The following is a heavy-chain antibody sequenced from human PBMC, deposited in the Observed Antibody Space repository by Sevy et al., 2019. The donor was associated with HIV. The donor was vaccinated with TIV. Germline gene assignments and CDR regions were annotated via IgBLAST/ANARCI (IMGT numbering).Heavy chain of an antibody. J-gene: IGHJ4*02. CDR1: GFTFSSYG. CDR2: IRYDGSNK. CDR3: AKGYSSSSHYFDY. Sequence: GSLRLSCAASGFTFSSYGMHWVRQAPGKGLEWVAFIRYDGSNKYYADSVKGRFTISRDNSKNTLYLQMNSLRAEDTAVYYCAKGYSSSSHYFDYWGQGTLVTVSS. V-gene: IGHV3-30*02. D-gene: IGHD6-6*01.